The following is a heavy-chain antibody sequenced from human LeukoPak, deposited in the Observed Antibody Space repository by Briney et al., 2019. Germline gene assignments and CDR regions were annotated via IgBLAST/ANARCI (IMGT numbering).Heavy chain of an antibody. J-gene: IGHJ4*02. CDR1: GFTFSSYG. CDR2: IRYDGSNK. V-gene: IGHV3-30*02. CDR3: AKDSSVPAARSYGSPNY. Sequence: QTGGSLRLSCAASGFTFSSYGMHWVRQAPGKGLEWVAFIRYDGSNKYYADSVKGRFTISRDNSKNTLYLQMNSLRAEDTAVYYCAKDSSVPAARSYGSPNYWGQGTLVTVS. D-gene: IGHD2-2*01.